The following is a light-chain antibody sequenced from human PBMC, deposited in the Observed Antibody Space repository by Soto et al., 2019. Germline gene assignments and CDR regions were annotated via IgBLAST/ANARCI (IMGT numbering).Light chain of an antibody. CDR1: SSHIGAGYD. J-gene: IGLJ1*01. V-gene: IGLV1-40*01. Sequence: SLLTQPPPVSWAPGPRVTISCTGGSSHIGAGYDVHWYQQLPGTAPKLLIYGNSNRPSGVPDRFSGSKSGTSASLAITGLQAEDEADYYCQSYDSSLSGSRVFGTGTKVTVL. CDR2: GNS. CDR3: QSYDSSLSGSRV.